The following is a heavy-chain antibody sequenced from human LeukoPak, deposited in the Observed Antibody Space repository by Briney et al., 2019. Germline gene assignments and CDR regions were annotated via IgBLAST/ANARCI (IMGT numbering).Heavy chain of an antibody. CDR1: GFTFSSYV. Sequence: PGGSLRLSCAASGFTFSSYVMHWVRQAPGKGLEWVAIISYDGSNQYYADSVKGRFTISRDNSKNTLYLQVNSLRAEDTAIYYCAKHGRKRMTMIINEPKRPYYWDYWGQGTLVTVSS. CDR3: AKHGRKRMTMIINEPKRPYYWDY. CDR2: ISYDGSNQ. D-gene: IGHD3-22*01. J-gene: IGHJ4*02. V-gene: IGHV3-30-3*02.